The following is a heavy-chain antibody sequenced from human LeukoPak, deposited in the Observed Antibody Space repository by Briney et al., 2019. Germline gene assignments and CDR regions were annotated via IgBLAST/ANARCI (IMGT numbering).Heavy chain of an antibody. CDR3: ARARYGSGGYFFDF. V-gene: IGHV3-7*04. CDR2: IKQDGSEI. Sequence: GGSLRLSCAASGFNFNSYWMSWVRQAPGQGLECVAIIKQDGSEISFVDTVKGRFTISRDNAKSSLYLQMNSLRGEDTAVYYCARARYGSGGYFFDFWGQGTLVTVSS. CDR1: GFNFNSYW. J-gene: IGHJ4*02. D-gene: IGHD3-10*01.